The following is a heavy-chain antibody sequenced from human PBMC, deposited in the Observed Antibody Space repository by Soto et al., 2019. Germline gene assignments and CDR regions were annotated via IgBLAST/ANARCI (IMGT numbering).Heavy chain of an antibody. CDR1: GGTFSSYA. CDR2: IIPIFGTA. CDR3: ARAGDTAMDYYYYGMDV. J-gene: IGHJ6*02. D-gene: IGHD5-18*01. Sequence: ASVKVSCKACGGTFSSYAISWVRQAPGQGLEWMGGIIPIFGTANYAQKFQGRVTITADESTSTAYMELSSLRSEDTAVYYCARAGDTAMDYYYYGMDVWGQGTTVTVSS. V-gene: IGHV1-69*13.